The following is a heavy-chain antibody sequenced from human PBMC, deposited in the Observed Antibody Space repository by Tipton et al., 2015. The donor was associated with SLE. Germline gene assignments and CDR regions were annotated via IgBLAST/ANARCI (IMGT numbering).Heavy chain of an antibody. D-gene: IGHD5-12*01. CDR1: GDSISSYY. CDR2: VYYSGGT. Sequence: GLVKPSGTLSLTCTISGDSISSYYWNWIRQPPGKGLEWLGYVYYSGGTNYNPSLRSRVTISVDTSKNQFSLQLTSVTAADTAVYYCAREGYSAGWAGDFDYWGQGILVSVSS. J-gene: IGHJ4*02. V-gene: IGHV4-59*01. CDR3: AREGYSAGWAGDFDY.